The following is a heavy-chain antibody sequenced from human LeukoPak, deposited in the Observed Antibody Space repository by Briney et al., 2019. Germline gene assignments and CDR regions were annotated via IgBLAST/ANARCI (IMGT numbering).Heavy chain of an antibody. J-gene: IGHJ4*02. CDR1: GYTFASYG. CDR2: ISAYNGNT. Sequence: ASVKVSCKASGYTFASYGISWVRQDPGQGLEWMGWISAYNGNTNYAQKLQGRVTMTTDTSTSTAYMELRSLRSDDTAVYYCARDTYDSSGYHLDLFDYWGQGTLVTVSS. CDR3: ARDTYDSSGYHLDLFDY. V-gene: IGHV1-18*01. D-gene: IGHD3-22*01.